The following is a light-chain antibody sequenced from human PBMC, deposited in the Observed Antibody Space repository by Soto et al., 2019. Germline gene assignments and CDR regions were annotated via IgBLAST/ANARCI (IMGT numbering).Light chain of an antibody. J-gene: IGKJ2*01. CDR2: KAS. V-gene: IGKV1-5*03. CDR1: QSISGW. CDR3: QQYNSYPYT. Sequence: DIQMTQSPSTLSASVGDRVTITCQASQSISGWLAWYQQKAGKAPKLLIYKASTLESAVPSRFSGSGSGTEFTLTISSLQPDDSATYYCQQYNSYPYTFGQGTKLEIK.